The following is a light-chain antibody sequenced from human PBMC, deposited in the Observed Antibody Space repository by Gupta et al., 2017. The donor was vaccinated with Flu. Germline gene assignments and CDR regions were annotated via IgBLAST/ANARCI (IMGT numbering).Light chain of an antibody. J-gene: IGKJ4*01. CDR3: LQGNNWRIT. CDR1: QSIGSY. V-gene: IGKV3-11*01. Sequence: IVLTHSPATLSWSTGERPTLSCRASQSIGSYLAWYQQKPGQAPRLLIYDASNRATGVPARFSGSGSGTEFTLTISSLEPEDFAVYYCLQGNNWRITFGRGTRLEIK. CDR2: DAS.